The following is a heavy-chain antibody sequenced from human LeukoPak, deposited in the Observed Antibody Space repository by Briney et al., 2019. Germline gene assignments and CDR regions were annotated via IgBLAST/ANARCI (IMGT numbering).Heavy chain of an antibody. D-gene: IGHD1-26*01. CDR2: IYYSGST. V-gene: IGHV4-39*07. CDR3: ARENHSGRKGFDP. Sequence: SETLSLTCTVSGGSISSSSYYWGWIRQPPGKGLEWIGSIYYSGSTYYNPPLKSRVTISVDTSKNQFSLKLSSVTAADTAVYYCARENHSGRKGFDPWGQGTLVTVSS. CDR1: GGSISSSSYY. J-gene: IGHJ5*02.